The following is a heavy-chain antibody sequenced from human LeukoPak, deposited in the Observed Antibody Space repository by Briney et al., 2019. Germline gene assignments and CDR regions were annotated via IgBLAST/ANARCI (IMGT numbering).Heavy chain of an antibody. V-gene: IGHV4-34*01. CDR2: INHSGST. J-gene: IGHJ5*02. Sequence: SETLSLTCAVYGGSFSGYYWSWIRQPPGKGLEWSEEINHSGSTNYNPSLKSRVTISVDTSKNQFSLKLSSVTAADTAVYYCARGGQRSDIVVVPAAIRLDPWGQGTLVTVSS. D-gene: IGHD2-2*01. CDR3: ARGGQRSDIVVVPAAIRLDP. CDR1: GGSFSGYY.